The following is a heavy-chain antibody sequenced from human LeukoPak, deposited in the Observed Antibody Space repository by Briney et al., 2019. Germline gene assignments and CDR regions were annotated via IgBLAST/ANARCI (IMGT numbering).Heavy chain of an antibody. CDR1: GFTVSSNY. J-gene: IGHJ3*02. CDR2: IYSGGST. CDR3: ARGGSYLSAFDI. D-gene: IGHD1-26*01. Sequence: GGSLRLSCAASGFTVSSNYMSWVRQAPGKGLEWVSIIYSGGSTFYADSVKGRFIISRDNSKNTLYLQMNSLRAEDTAVYYCARGGSYLSAFDIWGQGTMVTVSS. V-gene: IGHV3-53*01.